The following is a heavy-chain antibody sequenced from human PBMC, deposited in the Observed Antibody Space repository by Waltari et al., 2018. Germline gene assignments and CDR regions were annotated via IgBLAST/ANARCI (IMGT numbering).Heavy chain of an antibody. CDR3: ARLGYCSSTSCYTTFFDAFDI. V-gene: IGHV4-39*07. J-gene: IGHJ3*02. D-gene: IGHD2-2*02. CDR2: FYYGGST. Sequence: QVQLQESGPGLVKPSETLSLTCSVSGGSIDSDTYYLGWIRQPPGKGLELIGSFYYGGSTYYNPSLKSRVAISVHTSKRQFSLKLTSVTAADTALYFCARLGYCSSTSCYTTFFDAFDIWGQGTMVTVSS. CDR1: GGSIDSDTYY.